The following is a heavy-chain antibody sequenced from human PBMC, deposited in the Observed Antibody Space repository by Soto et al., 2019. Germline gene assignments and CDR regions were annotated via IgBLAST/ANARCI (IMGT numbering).Heavy chain of an antibody. D-gene: IGHD3-22*01. Sequence: GESLKISCKGSGYSFTNYWIGWVRQMPGKGLEWMGIIYPGDSDTRYSPSFQGQVTISADKSISTAYLQWSSLKASDTAMYYCASLGTDPSYDSSGYYWDYWGQGTLVTVSS. J-gene: IGHJ4*02. CDR2: IYPGDSDT. V-gene: IGHV5-51*01. CDR3: ASLGTDPSYDSSGYYWDY. CDR1: GYSFTNYW.